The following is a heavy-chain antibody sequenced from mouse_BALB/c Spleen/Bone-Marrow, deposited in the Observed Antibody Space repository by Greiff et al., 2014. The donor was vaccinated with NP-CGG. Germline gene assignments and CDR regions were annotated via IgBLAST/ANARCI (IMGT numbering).Heavy chain of an antibody. V-gene: IGHV14-3*02. CDR2: IDSANGNT. J-gene: IGHJ2*01. D-gene: IGHD2-4*01. CDR3: ASYDYGYYFDY. CDR1: GFNIKDTY. Sequence: VQLQQPGAELVKPGASVKLSCTASGFNIKDTYMHWVKQRPEQGLEWIGRIDSANGNTKYDPKFQGKATITADTSSNTAYLQLSSLTSEDTAVYYCASYDYGYYFDYWGQGTTLTVSS.